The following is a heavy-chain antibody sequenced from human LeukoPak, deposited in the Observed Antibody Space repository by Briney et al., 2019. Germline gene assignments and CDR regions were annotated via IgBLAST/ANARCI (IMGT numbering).Heavy chain of an antibody. CDR1: GFSFSDYE. V-gene: IGHV3-48*03. CDR3: AGIWFGEAYFDY. J-gene: IGHJ4*02. Sequence: GGSLRLSCAASGFSFSDYEMNWVRQAPGKGLEWLSHIDISGNTIHYADSVEGRFTISRDNAKNTLYLQMNSLRAEDTAVYYCAGIWFGEAYFDYWGQGTLVTVSS. CDR2: IDISGNTI. D-gene: IGHD3-10*01.